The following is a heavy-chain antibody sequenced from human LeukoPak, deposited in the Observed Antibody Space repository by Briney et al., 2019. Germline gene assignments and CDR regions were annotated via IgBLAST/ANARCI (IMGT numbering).Heavy chain of an antibody. CDR2: ISWNSGDI. CDR1: EFTFDDYA. V-gene: IGHV3-9*01. Sequence: PGGSLRLSCAASEFTFDDYAMHWVRQVPGKGLEWVSGISWNSGDIGYADSVKGRFTISRDNAKNSLYLQMNSLRAEDTAVYYCARDNYFYYYMDVWGKGTTVTISS. J-gene: IGHJ6*03. CDR3: ARDNYFYYYMDV.